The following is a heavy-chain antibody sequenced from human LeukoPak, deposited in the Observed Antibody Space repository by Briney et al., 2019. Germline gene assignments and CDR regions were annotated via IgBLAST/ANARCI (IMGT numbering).Heavy chain of an antibody. CDR2: ISGDGVSP. V-gene: IGHV3-23*01. Sequence: GGSLRLSCSASGFTFNNYALTWVRQTPGKGLECVSAISGDGVSPYYADSVRGRFTISRDNSKNTLYLQMNSLKAEDTAVYYCAKDLADYSNPGAYWGQGTLVTVSS. D-gene: IGHD4-11*01. CDR3: AKDLADYSNPGAY. CDR1: GFTFNNYA. J-gene: IGHJ4*02.